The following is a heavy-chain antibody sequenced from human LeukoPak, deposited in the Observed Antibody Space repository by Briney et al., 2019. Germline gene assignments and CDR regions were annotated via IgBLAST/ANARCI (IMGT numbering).Heavy chain of an antibody. D-gene: IGHD1-26*01. CDR2: IRSKTYGGTA. Sequence: GGSLRLSCADSGFMFGEYSISWVRQAPGKGLEWVGFIRSKTYGGTAQYAASVKGRFTISRDDSRSSAYLQMNNLKTEDTAVYFCTSAEGGTYHFDYWGQGTLVTASS. CDR1: GFMFGEYS. CDR3: TSAEGGTYHFDY. V-gene: IGHV3-49*04. J-gene: IGHJ4*02.